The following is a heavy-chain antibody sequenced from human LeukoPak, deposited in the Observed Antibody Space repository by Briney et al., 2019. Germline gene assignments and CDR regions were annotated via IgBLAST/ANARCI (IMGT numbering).Heavy chain of an antibody. CDR2: INPNSGGT. D-gene: IGHD1-26*01. J-gene: IGHJ4*02. Sequence: ASVKVSCKASGYTFTRYYMHWVRQAPGQGREGMGWINPNSGGTNYAQKFQGRVPMTRDTSISTAYMELSRLRSDDTAVYYCARVGVVGNLFDYWGQGTLVTVSS. CDR3: ARVGVVGNLFDY. CDR1: GYTFTRYY. V-gene: IGHV1-2*02.